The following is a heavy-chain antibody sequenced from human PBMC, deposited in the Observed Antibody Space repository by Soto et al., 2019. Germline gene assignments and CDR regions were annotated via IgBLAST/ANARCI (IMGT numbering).Heavy chain of an antibody. CDR1: GFTFSSYA. CDR2: ISYDGSNK. D-gene: IGHD4-4*01. V-gene: IGHV3-30-3*01. J-gene: IGHJ6*02. CDR3: ARDYSNPLQYYYYYGMDV. Sequence: QVQLVESGGGVVQPGRSLRLSCAASGFTFSSYAMHWVRQAPGKGLEWVAVISYDGSNKYYADSVKGRFTISRDNSKNTLYLQMNSVRAEDTAVYYCARDYSNPLQYYYYYGMDVWGQGTTVTDSS.